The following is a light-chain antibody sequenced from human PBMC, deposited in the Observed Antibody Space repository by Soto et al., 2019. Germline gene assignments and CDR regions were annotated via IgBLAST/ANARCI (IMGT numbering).Light chain of an antibody. Sequence: DITRTLSPSTVSASEGDRVPITCRASRSVGTWLAWYQQKPGKAPKLLMYKASSLESGVPSRFSGSGAGTEFTLTISSLQPDDFTTYYCQRYNNCPWTFGQGTKVDIK. CDR2: KAS. CDR3: QRYNNCPWT. J-gene: IGKJ1*01. V-gene: IGKV1-5*03. CDR1: RSVGTW.